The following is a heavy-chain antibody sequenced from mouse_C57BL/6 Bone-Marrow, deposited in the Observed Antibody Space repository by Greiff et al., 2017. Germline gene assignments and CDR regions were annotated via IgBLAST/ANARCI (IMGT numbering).Heavy chain of an antibody. V-gene: IGHV1-19*01. D-gene: IGHD1-1*01. J-gene: IGHJ4*01. CDR1: GYTFTDYY. CDR3: ARYYDGEDY. Sequence: EVQLQQSGPVLVKPGASVKMSCKASGYTFTDYYMNWVKQSHGKSLEWIGVINPYNGGTSYNQKFKGKATLTVDKSSSTAYMELNSLTSEDSAVYYCARYYDGEDYWGQGTSVTVAS. CDR2: INPYNGGT.